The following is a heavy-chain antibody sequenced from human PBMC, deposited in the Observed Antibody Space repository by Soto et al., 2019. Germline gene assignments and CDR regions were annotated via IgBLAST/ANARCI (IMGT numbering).Heavy chain of an antibody. CDR1: GGSISSSGYY. J-gene: IGHJ4*02. CDR2: IYYSWST. V-gene: IGHV4-31*03. Sequence: QVQLQESGPGLVKPSQTLSLTCTVSGGSISSSGYYWSWIRQHPGKGLEWIGYIYYSWSTFYNPSLKSRVTMSVDTSKNPFSLKLTSVTAADTAVYYCARSYSNSPVDYWGQGTLVTVSS. CDR3: ARSYSNSPVDY. D-gene: IGHD4-4*01.